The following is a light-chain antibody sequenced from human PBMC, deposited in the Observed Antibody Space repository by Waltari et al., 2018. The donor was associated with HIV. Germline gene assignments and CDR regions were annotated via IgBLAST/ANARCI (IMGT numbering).Light chain of an antibody. CDR2: DAS. CDR1: QSVSSY. Sequence: EIVLTQSPATLSLSPGERATLSCRASQSVSSYLAWYQQRPGQAPRLLIYDASNRATGIPARFSGSGSGTDFTLTMSSLEPEDFAVYYCQRRSNWPPWTFGQGTKVEI. CDR3: QRRSNWPPWT. V-gene: IGKV3-11*01. J-gene: IGKJ1*01.